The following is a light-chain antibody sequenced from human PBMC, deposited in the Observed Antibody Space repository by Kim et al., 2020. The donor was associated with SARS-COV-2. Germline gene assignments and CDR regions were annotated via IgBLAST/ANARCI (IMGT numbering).Light chain of an antibody. CDR1: QSVTDN. V-gene: IGKV3-15*01. CDR3: HQSNSWPLT. J-gene: IGKJ4*01. CDR2: SAS. Sequence: VSPGESVTLSCRASQSVTDNLAWYQQRPGQAPRLLIFSASTRATGIPDRFSGSGSGTEFTLSITSLQSEDFAVYYCHQSNSWPLTFGGGTKVDIK.